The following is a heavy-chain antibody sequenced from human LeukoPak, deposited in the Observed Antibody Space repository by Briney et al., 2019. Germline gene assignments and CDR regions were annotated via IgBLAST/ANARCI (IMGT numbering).Heavy chain of an antibody. CDR2: INHSGST. V-gene: IGHV4-34*01. CDR1: GGSFSGYY. CDR3: ARAMTTATTSYYYYYMDV. J-gene: IGHJ6*03. Sequence: PSETLSLTCAVYGGSFSGYYWSWIRQPPGKGLEWIGEINHSGSTNYNPSLKSRVTISVDTSKNQFSLKLSSVTAADTAVYYCARAMTTATTSYYYYYMDVWGKGTTVTVSS. D-gene: IGHD4-11*01.